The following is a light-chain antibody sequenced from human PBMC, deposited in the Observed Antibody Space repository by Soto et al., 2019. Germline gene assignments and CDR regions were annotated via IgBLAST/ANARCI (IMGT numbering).Light chain of an antibody. CDR2: DVS. CDR3: SLYATSNTLV. J-gene: IGLJ2*01. V-gene: IGLV2-14*01. CDR1: SSDVGGYKY. Sequence: QSVLTQPASVSGSPGQSIAISCLGTSSDVGGYKYVSWYQKHPGKAPKLMIYDVSSRPSGVSDRFSGSKSGYTASLTISGLQAEDEADYYCSLYATSNTLVFGGGTKLTVL.